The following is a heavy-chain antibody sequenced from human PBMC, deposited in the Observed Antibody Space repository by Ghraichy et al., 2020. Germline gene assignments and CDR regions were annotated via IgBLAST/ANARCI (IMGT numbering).Heavy chain of an antibody. Sequence: SETPSLTCTVSGGSISSSSYYWGWIRQPPGKGLEWIGTIYYSGSTYYNPSLKSRVTISVDTSKNQFSLKLTSVTAADTAVYYCARHAQEAQLLGWFDPWGQGTLVTGSS. CDR1: GGSISSSSYY. CDR2: IYYSGST. J-gene: IGHJ5*02. CDR3: ARHAQEAQLLGWFDP. D-gene: IGHD3-16*01. V-gene: IGHV4-39*01.